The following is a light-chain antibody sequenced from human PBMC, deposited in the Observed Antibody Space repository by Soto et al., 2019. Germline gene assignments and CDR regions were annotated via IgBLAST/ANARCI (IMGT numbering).Light chain of an antibody. CDR1: SSDVGGYNY. Sequence: QSALTQPASVSGSPGQSFTISCTGTSSDVGGYNYVSWYQHHPGKAPKLMIYEVSSRPSGVSNRFFGSKSGNTASLTISGLQTEDEADYFCSSYRTKSSVVFGGGTKLTVL. J-gene: IGLJ2*01. CDR2: EVS. V-gene: IGLV2-14*01. CDR3: SSYRTKSSVV.